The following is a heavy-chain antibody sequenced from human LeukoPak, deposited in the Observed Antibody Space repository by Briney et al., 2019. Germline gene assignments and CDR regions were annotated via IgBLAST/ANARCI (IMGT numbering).Heavy chain of an antibody. CDR3: ARVSGSYPACDY. CDR2: INHSGST. Sequence: SGTLSLTCAVYGGSFSGYYWSWIRQPPGKGLEWIGEINHSGSTNYNPSLKSRVTISVDTSKNQFSLKLSSVTAADTAVYYCARVSGSYPACDYWGQGTLVTVSS. D-gene: IGHD1-26*01. V-gene: IGHV4-34*01. J-gene: IGHJ4*02. CDR1: GGSFSGYY.